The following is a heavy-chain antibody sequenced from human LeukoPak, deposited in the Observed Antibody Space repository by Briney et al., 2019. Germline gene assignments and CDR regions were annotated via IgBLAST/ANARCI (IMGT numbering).Heavy chain of an antibody. CDR3: ARLREGYRVLDV. D-gene: IGHD5-18*01. CDR1: GGSISSSSYY. Sequence: PSETLSLTCTVSGGSISSSSYYWGWIRQPPGKGLEWIGSIYYSGSTYYNPSLKSRVTISVDTSKNQFSLKLSSVTAADTAVYYCARLREGYRVLDVWGKGTTVTVSS. J-gene: IGHJ6*04. CDR2: IYYSGST. V-gene: IGHV4-39*01.